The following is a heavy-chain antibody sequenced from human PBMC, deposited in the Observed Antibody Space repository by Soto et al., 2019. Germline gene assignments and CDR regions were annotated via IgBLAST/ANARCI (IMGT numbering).Heavy chain of an antibody. J-gene: IGHJ4*02. CDR3: AKAGLYCSSTSCYEGFDY. CDR2: ISGSGGST. CDR1: GFTFSSYA. D-gene: IGHD2-2*01. V-gene: IGHV3-23*01. Sequence: GGSLRLSCAASGFTFSSYAMSWVRQAPGKGLEWVSAISGSGGSTYYADSVKGRFTISRDNSKNTLYLQMNSLRAEDKAVYYCAKAGLYCSSTSCYEGFDYWGQGTLVTVSS.